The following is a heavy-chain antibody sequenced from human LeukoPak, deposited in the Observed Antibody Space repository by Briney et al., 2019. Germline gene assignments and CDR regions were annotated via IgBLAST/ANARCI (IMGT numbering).Heavy chain of an antibody. V-gene: IGHV3-7*01. CDR3: ARGQPDAFDI. CDR1: GFTFSTYW. CDR2: IKQDGSQK. Sequence: GGSLRLSCAGSGFTFSTYWMNWVRQAPGMGLEWVASIKQDGSQKYYVDPVKGRFTISRDNAKNSLYLQMNSLRVEDTAVYYCARGQPDAFDIWGQGTMVTVSS. D-gene: IGHD1-14*01. J-gene: IGHJ3*02.